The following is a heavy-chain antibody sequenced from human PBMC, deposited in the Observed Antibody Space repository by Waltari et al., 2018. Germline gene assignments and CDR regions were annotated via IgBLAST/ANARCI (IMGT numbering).Heavy chain of an antibody. Sequence: QVQLQESGPGLVKPSETLSLTCTVSGGSISSHYWSWIRQPPGKGLEWIGYIYYSGSTNYNPSLKSRVTISVDTSKNQFSLKLSSVTAADTAVYYCARSPMVVTPRGTYFDYWGQGTLVTVSS. J-gene: IGHJ4*02. CDR1: GGSISSHY. CDR2: IYYSGST. D-gene: IGHD2-21*02. CDR3: ARSPMVVTPRGTYFDY. V-gene: IGHV4-59*11.